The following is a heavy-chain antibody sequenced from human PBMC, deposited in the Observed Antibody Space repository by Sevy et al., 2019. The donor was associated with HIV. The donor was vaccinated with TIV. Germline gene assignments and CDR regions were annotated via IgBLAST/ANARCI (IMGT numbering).Heavy chain of an antibody. D-gene: IGHD3-9*01. CDR1: GFIFSSFV. J-gene: IGHJ5*02. CDR2: VSPSGGSP. CDR3: AKGDLVTSRAGVDP. V-gene: IGHV3-23*01. Sequence: GESLKISCTGSGFIFSSFVMSWVRQLPGKRLEWVSSVSPSGGSPVYGDSVKGRFTVSRDNSKNKLFLHMNSLRAEDTALYYCAKGDLVTSRAGVDPWGQGTLVTVSS.